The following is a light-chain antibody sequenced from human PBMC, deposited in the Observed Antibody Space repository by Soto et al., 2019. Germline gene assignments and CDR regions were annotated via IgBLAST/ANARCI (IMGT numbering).Light chain of an antibody. Sequence: QSVLTQPASVSGSPGQSITIPCTGTSSDVGGYNYVSWYQLHPGKAPKLIIYEVNNRPSGLSNRFSGSKSGNTASLTISGLQAEDEGDYYCSSYTSDTSPYVFGTGTKVTVL. CDR3: SSYTSDTSPYV. V-gene: IGLV2-14*01. CDR2: EVN. CDR1: SSDVGGYNY. J-gene: IGLJ1*01.